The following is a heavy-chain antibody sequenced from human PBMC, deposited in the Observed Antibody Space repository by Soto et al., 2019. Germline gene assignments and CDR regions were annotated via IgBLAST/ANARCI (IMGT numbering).Heavy chain of an antibody. Sequence: SETLSLTCAVYGGSFSGYYWSWIRQPPGKGLEWIGEINHSGSTNYNPSLKSRVTISVDTSKNQFSLKLSSVTAADTAVYYCARVGLRRYDDVWGSYRSSGYDDWGQGTLVTVSS. CDR1: GGSFSGYY. CDR2: INHSGST. J-gene: IGHJ4*02. D-gene: IGHD3-16*02. V-gene: IGHV4-34*01. CDR3: ARVGLRRYDDVWGSYRSSGYDD.